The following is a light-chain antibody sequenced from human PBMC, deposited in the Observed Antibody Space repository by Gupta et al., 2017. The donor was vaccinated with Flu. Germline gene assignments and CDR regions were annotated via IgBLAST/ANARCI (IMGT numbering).Light chain of an antibody. CDR2: AAS. CDR3: QQENSFPFT. CDR1: QDIRTW. Sequence: DIHVTQSRSSLSASVGDRVTITCRASQDIRTWLAWYQQKPEKAPKSLIYAASNLQSGVPSRFSGGGSGTEFTLTISSLQPEDFATYYCQQENSFPFTFGRGTKVEIK. V-gene: IGKV1D-16*01. J-gene: IGKJ4*01.